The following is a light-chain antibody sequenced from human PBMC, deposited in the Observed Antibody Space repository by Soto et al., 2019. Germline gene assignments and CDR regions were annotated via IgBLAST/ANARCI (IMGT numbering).Light chain of an antibody. CDR3: HQYYDWPPWT. J-gene: IGKJ1*01. Sequence: EIVMTQSPATLSVSPGERATISCRASQSVSSNLAWYQQKPGQAPRLLIYGASTRATGIPARFSGSGSGTEFTLTISSLQSEDFAVYYCHQYYDWPPWTFGQGTKVEI. CDR1: QSVSSN. V-gene: IGKV3-15*01. CDR2: GAS.